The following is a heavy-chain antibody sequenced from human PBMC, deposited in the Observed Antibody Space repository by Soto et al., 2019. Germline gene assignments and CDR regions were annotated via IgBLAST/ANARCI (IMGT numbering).Heavy chain of an antibody. CDR3: ARAIEPNAFDY. J-gene: IGHJ4*02. CDR2: INGDGSEI. V-gene: IGHV3-7*04. Sequence: EVHLVESGGGLVQPGGSLRLSCVASGFSFTNYWMIWARQAPGKGLEWLANINGDGSEIHYVDYVKGRFTISRDNAKKSLFLQINSLRAADTAVYFCARAIEPNAFDYWGQGTLVTVSS. CDR1: GFSFTNYW. D-gene: IGHD1-26*01.